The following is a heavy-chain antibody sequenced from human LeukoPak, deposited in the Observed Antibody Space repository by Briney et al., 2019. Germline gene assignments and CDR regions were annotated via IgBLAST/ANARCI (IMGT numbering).Heavy chain of an antibody. V-gene: IGHV3-23*01. J-gene: IGHJ4*02. D-gene: IGHD6-19*01. CDR2: VSAGGGNT. CDR1: GFTFSSYG. Sequence: PGGSQRLSCAASGFTFSSYGMNWVRQAPGKGLEWISGVSAGGGNTYYADSVKGRFTISRDNSKNTLYLQMNSLRAEDTAVYYCAKCDSPVAGDYFDYWGQGTLVTVSS. CDR3: AKCDSPVAGDYFDY.